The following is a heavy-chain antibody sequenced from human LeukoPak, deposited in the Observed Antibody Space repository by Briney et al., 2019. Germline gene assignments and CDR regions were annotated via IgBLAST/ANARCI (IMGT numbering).Heavy chain of an antibody. V-gene: IGHV4-61*02. CDR2: IYTSGST. J-gene: IGHJ4*02. CDR1: GVSISSGSYY. CDR3: AREGYSYGYDY. Sequence: SETLSLTCTVSGVSISSGSYYWSWIRQPAGKGLEWIGRIYTSGSTNYNPSLKSRVTISVDTSKNQFSLKLSSVTAADTAVYYCAREGYSYGYDYWGQGTLVTVSS. D-gene: IGHD5-18*01.